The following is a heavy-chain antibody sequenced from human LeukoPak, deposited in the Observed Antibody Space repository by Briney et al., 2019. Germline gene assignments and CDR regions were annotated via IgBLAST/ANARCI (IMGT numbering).Heavy chain of an antibody. CDR2: IYYSGST. D-gene: IGHD5-18*01. CDR3: ARTEVWIQLWEY. V-gene: IGHV4-39*01. CDR1: GGSIGSSSYY. Sequence: PSETLSLTXTVSGGSIGSSSYYWGWIRQPPGKGLEWIGSIYYSGSTYYNPSLKSRVTISVDTSKNQFSLKLSSVTAADTAVYYCARTEVWIQLWEYWGQGTLVTVSS. J-gene: IGHJ4*02.